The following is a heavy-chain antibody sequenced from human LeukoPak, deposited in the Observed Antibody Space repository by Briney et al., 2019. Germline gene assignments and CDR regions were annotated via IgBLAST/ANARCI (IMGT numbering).Heavy chain of an antibody. J-gene: IGHJ6*02. D-gene: IGHD1-26*01. CDR1: GFTVSSYS. CDR3: ARYSGSYYYGMDV. V-gene: IGHV3-53*01. CDR2: IYSGGST. Sequence: GGSLRLPCAASGFTVSSYSMSWVRQAPGKGLEWVSVIYSGGSTYYADSVKGRFTISRDNSKNTLYLQMNSLRAEDTAVYYCARYSGSYYYGMDVWGQGTTVTVSS.